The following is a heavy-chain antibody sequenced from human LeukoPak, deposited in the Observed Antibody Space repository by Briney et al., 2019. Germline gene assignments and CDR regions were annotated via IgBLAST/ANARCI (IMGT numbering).Heavy chain of an antibody. V-gene: IGHV4-39*07. CDR1: GDSITSSNFY. CDR2: IFHSGST. CDR3: ARQIAVVEPTDPNWFDS. J-gene: IGHJ5*01. Sequence: SETLSLTCSVSGDSITSSNFYWAWIRQPPEKGLEWIGSIFHSGSTYYSPSLESRLTMALDTSTGHFSPRLTSVTAADTAIYYCARQIAVVEPTDPNWFDSWGQGTLVTVSS. D-gene: IGHD2-21*01.